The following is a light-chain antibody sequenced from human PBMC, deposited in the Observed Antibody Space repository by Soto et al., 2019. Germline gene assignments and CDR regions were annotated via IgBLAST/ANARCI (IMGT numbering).Light chain of an antibody. CDR2: RND. CDR1: NSRSGSNY. Sequence: QSALPQPPSASGTPGQRVTISCSTSNSRSGSNYVYWYQQLPGTAPKLLIYRNDQRPSGVPDRFSGSKSGTSASLAISGLRSEDGADYYCAKWDDSLTVYVFGTGTTVTVL. J-gene: IGLJ1*01. V-gene: IGLV1-47*01. CDR3: AKWDDSLTVYV.